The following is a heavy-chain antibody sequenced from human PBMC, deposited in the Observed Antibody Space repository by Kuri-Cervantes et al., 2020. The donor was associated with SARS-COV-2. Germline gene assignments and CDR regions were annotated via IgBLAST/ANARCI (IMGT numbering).Heavy chain of an antibody. CDR1: GYIFSDYY. D-gene: IGHD5/OR15-5a*01. V-gene: IGHV1-2*02. J-gene: IGHJ5*02. Sequence: ASVKVSCKASGYIFSDYYFHWVRQAPGQGPEWMGWINPSGGINPAQKFQGRVSMARDTSTSTVYMELNRLRSDDTAICYCARRPPLQRLRGFDPWGQGTQVTVSS. CDR3: ARRPPLQRLRGFDP. CDR2: INPSGGI.